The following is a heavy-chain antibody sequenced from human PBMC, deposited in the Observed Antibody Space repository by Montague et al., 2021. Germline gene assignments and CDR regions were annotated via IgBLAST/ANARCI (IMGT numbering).Heavy chain of an antibody. Sequence: PALVKPTQTLRLTCTFSGFSLNYSGVGVGWIRQPPGKALEWLALIYWDDDTRYNPSLRSRLAITRDTSKNQVVLTLTNVAPVDTATYFCAHRLVAGNWFDPWGPGTLVTVSS. V-gene: IGHV2-5*02. CDR1: GFSLNYSGVG. CDR2: IYWDDDT. J-gene: IGHJ5*02. CDR3: AHRLVAGNWFDP.